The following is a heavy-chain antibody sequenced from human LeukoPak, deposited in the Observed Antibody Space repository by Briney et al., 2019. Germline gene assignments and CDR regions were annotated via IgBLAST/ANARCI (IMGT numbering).Heavy chain of an antibody. CDR2: ISGSGGTT. J-gene: IGHJ3*01. D-gene: IGHD6-13*01. CDR3: AKDRSSSSWFDGYDF. Sequence: GGSLRLSCTASGFIFSTCAMSWVRQASGKGLEWVSAISGSGGTTYYADSVKGRFTISRDNSKNTLFLQMNSLRAEDTAVYYCAKDRSSSSWFDGYDFWGQGTMVTVSS. V-gene: IGHV3-23*01. CDR1: GFIFSTCA.